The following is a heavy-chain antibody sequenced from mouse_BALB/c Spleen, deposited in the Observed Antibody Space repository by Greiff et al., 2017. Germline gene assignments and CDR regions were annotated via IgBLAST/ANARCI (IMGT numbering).Heavy chain of an antibody. CDR3: TREGYDGYFDY. CDR2: IRLKSNNYAT. J-gene: IGHJ2*01. D-gene: IGHD2-2*01. V-gene: IGHV6-6*02. Sequence: EVNVVESGGGLVQPGGSMKLSCVASGFTFSNYWMNWVRQSPEKGLEWVAEIRLKSNNYATHYAESVKGRFTISRDDSKSSVYLQMNNLRAEDTGIYYCTREGYDGYFDYWGQGTTLTVSS. CDR1: GFTFSNYW.